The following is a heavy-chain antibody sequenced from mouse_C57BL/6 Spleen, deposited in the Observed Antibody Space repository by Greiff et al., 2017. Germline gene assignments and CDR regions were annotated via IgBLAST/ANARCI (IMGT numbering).Heavy chain of an antibody. J-gene: IGHJ4*01. V-gene: IGHV5-17*01. CDR2: ISSGSSTI. D-gene: IGHD2-3*01. CDR1: GFTFSDYG. Sequence: EVKLMESGGGLVKPGGSLKLSCAASGFTFSDYGMHWVRQAPEKGLEWVAYISSGSSTIYYADTVKGRFTISRDNAKNTLFLQMTSLRSEDTAMYYCARGIYDGYYYAMDYWGQGTSVTVSS. CDR3: ARGIYDGYYYAMDY.